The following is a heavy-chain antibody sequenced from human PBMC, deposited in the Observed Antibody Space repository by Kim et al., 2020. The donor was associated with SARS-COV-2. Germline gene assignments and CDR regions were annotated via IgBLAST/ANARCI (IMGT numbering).Heavy chain of an antibody. CDR1: GFTFSSYS. Sequence: GGSLRLSCAASGFTFSSYSMNWVRQAPGKGLEWVSYISSSSSNIYYADSVKGRFTISRDNAKNSLYLQMNSLRDEDTAVYYCARDLTTGTGADDDFDIWGQGTMVTVSS. CDR2: ISSSSSNI. D-gene: IGHD4-17*01. CDR3: ARDLTTGTGADDDFDI. V-gene: IGHV3-48*02. J-gene: IGHJ3*02.